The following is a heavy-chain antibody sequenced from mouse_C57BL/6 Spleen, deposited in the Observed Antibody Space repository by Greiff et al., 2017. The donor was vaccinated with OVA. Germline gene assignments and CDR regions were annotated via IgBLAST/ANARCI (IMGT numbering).Heavy chain of an antibody. CDR3: ARGGDDYGEGFAY. CDR2: IYPGSGST. D-gene: IGHD2-4*01. CDR1: GYTFTSYW. J-gene: IGHJ3*01. V-gene: IGHV1-55*01. Sequence: QVQLQQPGAELVKPGASVKMSCKASGYTFTSYWITWVKQRPGQGLEWIGDIYPGSGSTNYNEKFKSKATLTVDTSSSTAYMQLSSLTSEDSAVYYCARGGDDYGEGFAYWGQGTLVTVSA.